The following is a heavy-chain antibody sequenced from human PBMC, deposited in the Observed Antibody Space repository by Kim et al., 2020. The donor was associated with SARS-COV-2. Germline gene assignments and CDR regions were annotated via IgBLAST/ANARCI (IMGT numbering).Heavy chain of an antibody. CDR1: GFIFGDHA. V-gene: IGHV3-9*01. D-gene: IGHD3-3*01. CDR3: ARGTTAALNGMTVFGVFDY. CDR2: ISWNSDST. Sequence: GGSLRLSCAASGFIFGDHAMHWVRQTPGKGLEWVSAISWNSDSTAYADSVKGRFTVSRDNAKNSLFLHMASLRSEDTAFYYCARGTTAALNGMTVFGVFDYWGPGIRLTVSS. J-gene: IGHJ4*01.